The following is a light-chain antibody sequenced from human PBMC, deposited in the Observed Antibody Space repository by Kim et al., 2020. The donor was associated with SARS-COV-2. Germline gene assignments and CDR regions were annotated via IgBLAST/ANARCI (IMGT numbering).Light chain of an antibody. V-gene: IGKV1-12*01. CDR3: QQTNSFPV. Sequence: DIQMTQSPSSVSASVGDRVTITCRASRDISYWLAWYQQKAGRAPKLLIHTASTLQSGVPSRFSGSGSGTDFALTITSLQPEDLATYYCQQTNSFPVFGGGTKLEI. J-gene: IGKJ4*01. CDR1: RDISYW. CDR2: TAS.